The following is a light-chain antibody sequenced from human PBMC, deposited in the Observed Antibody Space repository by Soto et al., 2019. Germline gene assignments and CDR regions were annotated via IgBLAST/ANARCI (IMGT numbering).Light chain of an antibody. V-gene: IGLV3-25*02. Sequence: SYYLTQQPSMSVSPGQTAVITCAGDALPRQYVYWFKQKPGQAPVLVIYQDTRRPPTIPARFSGSASGATVSLTISGVQADDEADYYCQSADTSGNIEVFGPGTKVTVL. CDR3: QSADTSGNIEV. CDR2: QDT. J-gene: IGLJ1*01. CDR1: ALPRQY.